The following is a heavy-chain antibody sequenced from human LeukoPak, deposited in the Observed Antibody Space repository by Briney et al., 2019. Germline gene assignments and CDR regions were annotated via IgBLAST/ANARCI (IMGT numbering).Heavy chain of an antibody. CDR1: GGSISTYY. Sequence: SETLSLTCTVSGGSISTYYWSWIRQPPGKGLEWIGYTYYSGSTNYNPSLKSRVTISVDTSKNQFSLKLSSVTTADTAVYYCARVETSYYYMDVWGKGTTVTVSS. V-gene: IGHV4-59*01. CDR2: TYYSGST. J-gene: IGHJ6*03. CDR3: ARVETSYYYMDV.